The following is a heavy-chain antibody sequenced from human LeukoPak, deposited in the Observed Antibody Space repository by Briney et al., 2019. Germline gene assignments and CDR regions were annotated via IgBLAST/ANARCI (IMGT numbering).Heavy chain of an antibody. Sequence: ASVKVSCKASGYTFTSYDINWVRQATGQGLEWMGWMNPNSGNTGYAQKFQGRVTMTGNTFISTAYMELSSLRSEDTAVYYCARGGTSSLWSGYYSVLPPNYYYYYMDVWGKGTTVTVSS. CDR1: GYTFTSYD. D-gene: IGHD3-3*01. CDR2: MNPNSGNT. CDR3: ARGGTSSLWSGYYSVLPPNYYYYYMDV. J-gene: IGHJ6*03. V-gene: IGHV1-8*01.